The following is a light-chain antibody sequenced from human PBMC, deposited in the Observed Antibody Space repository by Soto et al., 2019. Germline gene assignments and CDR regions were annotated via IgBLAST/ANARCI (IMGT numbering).Light chain of an antibody. CDR1: SSDVGGYNY. Sequence: QSALTQPPSASGSPGQSVTISCTGTSSDVGGYNYVSWYLQHPGKAPKLMIYEVSKRPSGVPDRFSGSKSGNTASLTVSGLQAEDEADYYCSSYAGSNIGVFGGGTKLTVL. V-gene: IGLV2-8*01. CDR3: SSYAGSNIGV. J-gene: IGLJ3*02. CDR2: EVS.